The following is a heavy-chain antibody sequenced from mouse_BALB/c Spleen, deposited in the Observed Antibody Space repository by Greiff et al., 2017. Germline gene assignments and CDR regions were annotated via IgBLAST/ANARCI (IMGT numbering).Heavy chain of an antibody. D-gene: IGHD1-1*01. CDR1: GFSLTSYG. CDR3: ARESTTVVATEAGYFDY. J-gene: IGHJ2*01. Sequence: VQGVESGPGLVAPSQSLSITCTVSGFSLTSYGVHWVRQPPGKGLEWLGVIWAGGSTNYNSALMSRLSISKDNSKSQVFLKMNSLQTDDTAMYYCARESTTVVATEAGYFDYWGQGTTLTVSS. V-gene: IGHV2-9*02. CDR2: IWAGGST.